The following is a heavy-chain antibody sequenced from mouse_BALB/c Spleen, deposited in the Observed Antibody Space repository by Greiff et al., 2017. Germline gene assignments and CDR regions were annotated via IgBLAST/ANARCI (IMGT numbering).Heavy chain of an antibody. CDR3: ARLGALYYAMDY. V-gene: IGHV1-4*01. CDR2: INPSSGYT. Sequence: QVQLKQSGAELARPGASVKMSCKASGYTFTSYTMHWVKQRPGQGLEWIGYINPSSGYTNYNQKFKDKATLTADKSSSTAYMQLSSLTSEDSAVYYCARLGALYYAMDYWGQGTSVTVSS. D-gene: IGHD3-1*01. CDR1: GYTFTSYT. J-gene: IGHJ4*01.